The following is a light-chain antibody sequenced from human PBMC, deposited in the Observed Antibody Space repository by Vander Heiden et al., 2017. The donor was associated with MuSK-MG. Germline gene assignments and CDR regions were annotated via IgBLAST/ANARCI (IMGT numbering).Light chain of an antibody. Sequence: YVLTQPPSVSVAPGQTTRLTCGGDNIGGKSVHWYQQKPGQAPVLVMYYDIDRPSGIPERFSGSNSGNTATVTISRVEDGDEADYYCQVWDSSSDSVIFGGGTKLTVL. V-gene: IGLV3-21*04. CDR1: NIGGKS. CDR3: QVWDSSSDSVI. CDR2: YDI. J-gene: IGLJ2*01.